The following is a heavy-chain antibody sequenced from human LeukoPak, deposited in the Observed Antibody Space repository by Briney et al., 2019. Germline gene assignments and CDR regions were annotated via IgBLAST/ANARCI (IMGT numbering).Heavy chain of an antibody. D-gene: IGHD2-2*01. CDR3: ASLHDIVIIPDATIDY. Sequence: GGSLRLSCAASGFTFSDFYMIWIRQAPGKGLEWISYISSSSSHTNYADSVKGRFTISRDNAEKSLYLQMNSLRAEDTAVYYCASLHDIVIIPDATIDYCGQGTLVTVSS. CDR1: GFTFSDFY. CDR2: ISSSSSHT. J-gene: IGHJ4*02. V-gene: IGHV3-11*06.